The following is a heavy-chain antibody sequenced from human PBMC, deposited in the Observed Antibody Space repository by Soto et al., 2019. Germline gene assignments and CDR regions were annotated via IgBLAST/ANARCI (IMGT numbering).Heavy chain of an antibody. V-gene: IGHV5-10-1*01. CDR3: ARDKSDCSGGSCEESDY. CDR1: GYSFTSYW. Sequence: GESLKISCKGSGYSFTSYWISWVRQMPGKGLEWMGRIDPSDSYTNYSPSFQGHVTISADKSISTAYLQWSSLKASDTAMYYCARDKSDCSGGSCEESDYWGQGTLVAVSS. CDR2: IDPSDSYT. D-gene: IGHD2-15*01. J-gene: IGHJ4*02.